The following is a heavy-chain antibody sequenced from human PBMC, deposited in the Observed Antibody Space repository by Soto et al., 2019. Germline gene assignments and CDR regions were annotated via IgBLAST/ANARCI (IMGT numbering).Heavy chain of an antibody. CDR1: GDSMSTGGYY. Sequence: SETLSLTCSVSGDSMSTGGYYWTWIRQHPGKGLEWIGHIYTTGTTYYSPSLKSQVTMSIDKSSNRFSLNLNSVTAADTAVYYCSRGRGSTPPRDWGTGEMVNVSA. CDR2: IYTTGTT. CDR3: SRGRGSTPPRD. V-gene: IGHV4-31*02. D-gene: IGHD6-13*01. J-gene: IGHJ4*02.